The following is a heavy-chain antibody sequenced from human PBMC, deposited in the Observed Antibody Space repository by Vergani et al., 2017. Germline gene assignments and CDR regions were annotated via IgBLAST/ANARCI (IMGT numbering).Heavy chain of an antibody. CDR3: ALYSGYDRSYYYYYGMDV. Sequence: EVQLLESGGGLVQPGGSLRLSCAASGFPFNIYAMSWVRQAPGKGLEWVSTISASGGTTYYADSVKGRFTVSRDNSKNTLYLQMNSLRAEDTAVYYCALYSGYDRSYYYYYGMDVWGQGTTVTVSS. CDR1: GFPFNIYA. D-gene: IGHD5-12*01. V-gene: IGHV3-23*01. J-gene: IGHJ6*02. CDR2: ISASGGTT.